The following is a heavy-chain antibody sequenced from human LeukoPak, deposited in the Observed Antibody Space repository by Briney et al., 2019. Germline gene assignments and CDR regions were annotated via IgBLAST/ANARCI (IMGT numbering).Heavy chain of an antibody. CDR2: ISWNSGSI. D-gene: IGHD5-18*01. V-gene: IGHV3-9*03. Sequence: PGRSLRLSCAASGFTFDDYAMHWVRQAPGKGLEWVSGISWNSGSIGYADSVKGRFTISRDNAKSTLYLQMNILRADDMALYYCTRASGYSSGAVDYWGQGTLVTVSS. CDR3: TRASGYSSGAVDY. J-gene: IGHJ4*02. CDR1: GFTFDDYA.